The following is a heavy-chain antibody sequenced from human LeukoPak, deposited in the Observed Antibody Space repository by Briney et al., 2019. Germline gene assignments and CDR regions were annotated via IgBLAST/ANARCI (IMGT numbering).Heavy chain of an antibody. J-gene: IGHJ4*02. CDR2: ISYDGSNK. V-gene: IGHV3-30-3*01. CDR3: ARAAGWLRTGGYYFDY. D-gene: IGHD1-14*01. CDR1: GFTFSSYA. Sequence: GRSLRLSCAASGFTFSSYAMHWVRQAPGKGLEWVVVISYDGSNKYYADSVKGRFTISRDNSKNTLYLQMNSLRAEDTAVYYCARAAGWLRTGGYYFDYWGQGALVTVSS.